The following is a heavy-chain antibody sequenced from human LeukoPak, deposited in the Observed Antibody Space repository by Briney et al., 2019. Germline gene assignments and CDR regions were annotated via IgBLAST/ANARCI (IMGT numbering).Heavy chain of an antibody. CDR3: AKAPRGYSGFFDY. Sequence: GGSLRLSCAASGFTFSSYAMSWVRQAPGKGLEGCSAISGSGGSTYYADSVKGRFTISRDNSKNTLYLQMNSLSAEDTAVYYCAKAPRGYSGFFDYWGQGTLVTVSS. J-gene: IGHJ4*02. CDR2: ISGSGGST. CDR1: GFTFSSYA. D-gene: IGHD5-12*01. V-gene: IGHV3-23*01.